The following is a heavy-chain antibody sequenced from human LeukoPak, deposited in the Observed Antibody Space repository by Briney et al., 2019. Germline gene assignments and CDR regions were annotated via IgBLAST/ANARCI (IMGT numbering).Heavy chain of an antibody. V-gene: IGHV3-64*01. CDR2: ISNSGGST. D-gene: IGHD5-12*01. Sequence: PGGSLRLSCSASAFTFSSYAMQWVRQAQGMGLVYVSAISNSGGSTSYANAVKGRFNISRDNYNNTLYLQMGSLRAEDMAVYYCARSGYTYGLADYWGQGTLVTVSS. CDR1: AFTFSSYA. CDR3: ARSGYTYGLADY. J-gene: IGHJ4*02.